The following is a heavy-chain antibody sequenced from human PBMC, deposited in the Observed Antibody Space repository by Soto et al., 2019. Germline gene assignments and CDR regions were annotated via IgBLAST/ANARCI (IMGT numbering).Heavy chain of an antibody. Sequence: PSETLSLTCSVSGGSINSSSYFWGWVRQPPGKGLEWIGSIYYSGSTYYNPSLRSRVTISVDTSKNQFSLKLSSVTAADTAVYYCARDDYSNYGPFDYWGQGTLVTVSS. CDR2: IYYSGST. J-gene: IGHJ4*02. CDR1: GGSINSSSYF. D-gene: IGHD4-4*01. CDR3: ARDDYSNYGPFDY. V-gene: IGHV4-39*02.